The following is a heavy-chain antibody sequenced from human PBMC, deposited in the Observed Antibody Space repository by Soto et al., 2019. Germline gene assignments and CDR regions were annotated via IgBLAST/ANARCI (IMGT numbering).Heavy chain of an antibody. CDR3: ARGGYSYGYYYYYGMDV. Sequence: QVQLVQSGAEVKKPGASVKVSCKASGYTFTSYDINWVRQATGQGLEWMGWMNPNSGNTGYAQKFQGRVTMTRNTSISTAYMERSSLRSEDTAVYYCARGGYSYGYYYYYGMDVWGQGTTVTVSS. CDR2: MNPNSGNT. D-gene: IGHD5-18*01. V-gene: IGHV1-8*01. J-gene: IGHJ6*02. CDR1: GYTFTSYD.